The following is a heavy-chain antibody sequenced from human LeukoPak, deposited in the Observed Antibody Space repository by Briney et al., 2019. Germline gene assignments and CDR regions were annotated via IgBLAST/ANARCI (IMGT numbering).Heavy chain of an antibody. J-gene: IGHJ5*02. CDR2: INHSGRT. CDR3: ARGLSRVTMFDP. V-gene: IGHV4-34*01. Sequence: PSETLSLTCAVYGGSFSGYYWSWIRQPPGKGLEWIGEINHSGRTNYNPSLKSRVTISVDTSKNQFSLKLSSVTAADTAVYYCARGLSRVTMFDPWGQGTLVTASS. CDR1: GGSFSGYY. D-gene: IGHD3-3*01.